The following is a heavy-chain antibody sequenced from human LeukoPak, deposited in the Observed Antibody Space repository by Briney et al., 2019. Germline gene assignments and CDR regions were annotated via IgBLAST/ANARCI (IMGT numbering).Heavy chain of an antibody. D-gene: IGHD3-22*01. CDR1: GGSISSSSYY. Sequence: PSETLSLTCTVSGGSISSSSYYWGWIRQPPGKGLQWIGSFYYSGSTYYNEPLKSRVTVFGDTSKNQFSLKLNSVTAADSAVYYCARGIVVPNYWGQGTLVTVSS. CDR2: FYYSGST. CDR3: ARGIVVPNY. V-gene: IGHV4-39*01. J-gene: IGHJ4*02.